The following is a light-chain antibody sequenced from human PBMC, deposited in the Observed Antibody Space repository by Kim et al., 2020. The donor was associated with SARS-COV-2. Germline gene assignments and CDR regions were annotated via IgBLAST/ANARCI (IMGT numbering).Light chain of an antibody. J-gene: IGLJ2*01. CDR1: SIGSKS. V-gene: IGLV3-21*04. CDR3: QVWDSSSDHRVV. Sequence: PRKTARITCGGNSIGSKSGHWYQQKPGQAPGLVINYDSDRPSGIPERFSGSNSGNTATLTISRVEAGDEADYYCQVWDSSSDHRVVFGGGTQLTVL. CDR2: YDS.